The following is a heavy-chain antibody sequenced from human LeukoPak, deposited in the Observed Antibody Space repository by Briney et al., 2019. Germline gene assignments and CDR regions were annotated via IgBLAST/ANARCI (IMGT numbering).Heavy chain of an antibody. CDR1: GFPFGSYG. CDR2: ISGSGGDT. D-gene: IGHD1-26*01. V-gene: IGHV3-23*01. CDR3: ARGWAYFDY. Sequence: GGSLRLSCGVSGFPFGSYGMSWVRQTPGKGLEWVSAISGSGGDTYYADSVKGRFTISRDNSKNTLYLQMNSLRAEDTAVYYCARGWAYFDYWGQGTLVTVSS. J-gene: IGHJ4*02.